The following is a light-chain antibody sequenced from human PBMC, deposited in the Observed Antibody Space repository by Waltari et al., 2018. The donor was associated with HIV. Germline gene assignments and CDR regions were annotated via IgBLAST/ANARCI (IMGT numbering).Light chain of an antibody. J-gene: IGKJ2*02. V-gene: IGKV3-11*01. Sequence: EIVLTQSPATLSLSPGESATLPCRASQSVSSNYLAWYQHKPGQAPRLLIYDAFNRATGIPARFSGSGSGTDFTLTISSLEPEDSALYYCQQRSSWPRGTFGQGTKLEIK. CDR1: QSVSSNY. CDR2: DAF. CDR3: QQRSSWPRGT.